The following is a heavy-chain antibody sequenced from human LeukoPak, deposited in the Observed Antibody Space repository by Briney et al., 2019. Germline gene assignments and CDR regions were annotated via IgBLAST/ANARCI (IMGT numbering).Heavy chain of an antibody. Sequence: GGSLRLSCAASGFTFSSCAMTWVRQAPGKGLEWVSGISGSGGSTNYADSVKGRFTISRDNSKNTLYLQMNSLRAEDTAVYYCAKRGRRGGYYDSSGYWSDAFDIWGQGTMVTVSS. CDR1: GFTFSSCA. V-gene: IGHV3-23*01. D-gene: IGHD3-22*01. CDR2: ISGSGGST. CDR3: AKRGRRGGYYDSSGYWSDAFDI. J-gene: IGHJ3*02.